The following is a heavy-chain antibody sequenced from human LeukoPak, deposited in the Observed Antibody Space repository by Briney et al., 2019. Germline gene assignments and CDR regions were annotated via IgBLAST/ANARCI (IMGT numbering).Heavy chain of an antibody. D-gene: IGHD3-22*01. CDR1: GFTFSRYG. Sequence: GGSLRLSCAASGFTFSRYGMHWVRQAPGKGLEWVAVIWYDGSNRQYVDPVKGRFTISRDNSKNTLYLQMNSLRADDTAVYYCARDFGFSPSSGYSFDYWGQGTLVTVSS. V-gene: IGHV3-33*01. J-gene: IGHJ4*02. CDR3: ARDFGFSPSSGYSFDY. CDR2: IWYDGSNR.